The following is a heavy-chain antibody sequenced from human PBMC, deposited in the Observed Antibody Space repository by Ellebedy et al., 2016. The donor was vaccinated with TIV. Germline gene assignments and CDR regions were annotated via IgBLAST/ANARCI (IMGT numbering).Heavy chain of an antibody. V-gene: IGHV3-23*01. Sequence: GESLKISXAASGFTFSSYAMSWVRQAPGKGLEWVSAISGSGGSTYYADSVKGRFTISRDNSKNTLYLQMNSLRAEDTAVYYCAKDGIYDFWGYWGQGTLVTVSS. CDR1: GFTFSSYA. CDR3: AKDGIYDFWGY. J-gene: IGHJ4*02. D-gene: IGHD3-3*01. CDR2: ISGSGGST.